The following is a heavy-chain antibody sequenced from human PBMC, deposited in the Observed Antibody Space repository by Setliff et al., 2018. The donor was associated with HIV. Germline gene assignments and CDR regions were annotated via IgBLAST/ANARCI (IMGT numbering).Heavy chain of an antibody. D-gene: IGHD3-10*01. Sequence: SETLSLTCTVYGASFSGYYWSWIRQPPGKGLEWSGEINHCGSTIHNPSLNSRVTLSVHTSKNQFSLKLNAVTAADTAVYYCAGFGELLDYYYGMDVWGQGTTVTVSS. CDR1: GASFSGYY. CDR2: INHCGST. J-gene: IGHJ6*02. CDR3: AGFGELLDYYYGMDV. V-gene: IGHV4-34*01.